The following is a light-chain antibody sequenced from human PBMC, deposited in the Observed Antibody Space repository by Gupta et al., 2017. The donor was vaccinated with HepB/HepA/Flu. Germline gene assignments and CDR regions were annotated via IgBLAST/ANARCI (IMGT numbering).Light chain of an antibody. V-gene: IGKV3-15*01. CDR3: QHYNHWPPWT. CDR1: QSDRNN. J-gene: IGKJ1*01. Sequence: EIRMTHSPATLSVSPGARDTLTCRASQSDRNNLSLYRQKPGQAPTLLIYGASTRATGIPTRFSCSGSGSEFTLTLSILQSEDFAVYFCQHYNHWPPWTFGQGTKVEIK. CDR2: GAS.